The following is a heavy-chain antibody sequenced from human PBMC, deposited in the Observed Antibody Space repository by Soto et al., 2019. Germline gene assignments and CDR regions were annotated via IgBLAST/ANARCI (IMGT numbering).Heavy chain of an antibody. CDR1: GGSISSGGYY. Sequence: QVQLQESGPGLVKPSQTLSLTCTVSGGSISSGGYYWSWIRQHPGKGLEWIGYIYYSGSTYYNPSLKSRVTISVDSSKNQFSLKLSSVTAADTAVYYCARAETGYPFLIDYWGQGTLVTVSS. D-gene: IGHD3-9*01. CDR2: IYYSGST. J-gene: IGHJ4*02. CDR3: ARAETGYPFLIDY. V-gene: IGHV4-31*03.